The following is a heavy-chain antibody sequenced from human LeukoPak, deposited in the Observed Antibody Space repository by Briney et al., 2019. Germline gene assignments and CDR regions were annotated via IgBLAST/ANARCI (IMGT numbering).Heavy chain of an antibody. V-gene: IGHV3-33*01. J-gene: IGHJ6*02. CDR3: ARTQWLVRGYGMDV. CDR1: GFTFSSYG. CDR2: IWYDGSNK. Sequence: GGSLRLSCAASGFTFSSYGMHWVRQAPGKGLEWVAVIWYDGSNKYYADSVKGRFTISRGNSKNTLYLQMNSLRAEDTAVYYCARTQWLVRGYGMDVWGQGTTVTVSS. D-gene: IGHD6-19*01.